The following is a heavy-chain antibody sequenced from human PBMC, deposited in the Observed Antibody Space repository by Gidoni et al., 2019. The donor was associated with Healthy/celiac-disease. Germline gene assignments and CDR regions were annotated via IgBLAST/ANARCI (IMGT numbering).Heavy chain of an antibody. Sequence: QVQLVESGGGVVQPGRSLRLSCAASGFTFSSYAMHWVSQAPGKGLEWVAVISYDGSNKYYADSVKGRFTISRDNSKNTLYLQMNSLRAEDTAVYYCANAGAVLLWFGEADRSYDAFDIWGQGTMVTVSS. V-gene: IGHV3-30-3*01. CDR1: GFTFSSYA. D-gene: IGHD3-10*01. CDR3: ANAGAVLLWFGEADRSYDAFDI. J-gene: IGHJ3*02. CDR2: ISYDGSNK.